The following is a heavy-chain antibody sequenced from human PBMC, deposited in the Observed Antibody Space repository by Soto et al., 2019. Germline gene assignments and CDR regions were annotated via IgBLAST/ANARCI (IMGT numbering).Heavy chain of an antibody. V-gene: IGHV3-30*18. D-gene: IGHD2-21*01. Sequence: VQLVESGGGVVQPGRSLRLSCAASGFTFSDYGIHGVRQAPGKGLEWVTFISFDDGKDKFYSAPVRGRFTISRDNSKNTLSLQMNSLTSDDTAIYYCAKGTYGGSAPYDFGMDVWGQGTTVTVSS. CDR3: AKGTYGGSAPYDFGMDV. CDR1: GFTFSDYG. J-gene: IGHJ6*02. CDR2: ISFDDGKDK.